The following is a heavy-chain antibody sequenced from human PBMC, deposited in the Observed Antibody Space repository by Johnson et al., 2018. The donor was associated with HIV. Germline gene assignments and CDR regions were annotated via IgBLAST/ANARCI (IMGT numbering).Heavy chain of an antibody. J-gene: IGHJ3*02. Sequence: QVQLVESGGGVVQPGRSLRLSCAASGFTFSSYAMHWVRQAPGKGLEWVAVISYDGSEKYFADSVKGRFTISRDNSKNTLYLQMNSLRAEDTAVYYCARARDRSSSRDACDIWGQGTMVTVSS. CDR2: ISYDGSEK. V-gene: IGHV3-30*04. CDR1: GFTFSSYA. D-gene: IGHD6-13*01. CDR3: ARARDRSSSRDACDI.